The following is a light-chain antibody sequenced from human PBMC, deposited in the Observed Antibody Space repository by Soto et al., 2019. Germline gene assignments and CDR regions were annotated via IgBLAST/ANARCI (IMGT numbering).Light chain of an antibody. CDR2: KVS. CDR1: QSLVHSDGKTY. J-gene: IGKJ2*01. Sequence: DVVMTQSPLSLPVTLGQPASISCRSSQSLVHSDGKTYLNWFQQRAGQSPRRLTYKVSNRDSGVPDRFSGSGSGTDFTLKISRVEAEDVGVYYCMQGTHWPPYTFGQGTKLEIK. CDR3: MQGTHWPPYT. V-gene: IGKV2-30*02.